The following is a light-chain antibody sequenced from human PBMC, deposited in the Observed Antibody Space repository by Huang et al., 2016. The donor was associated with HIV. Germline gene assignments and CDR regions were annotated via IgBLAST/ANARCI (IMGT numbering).Light chain of an antibody. J-gene: IGKJ2*01. CDR3: HHRSGWPRT. CDR1: QSLNNY. Sequence: IVLTQSPATLSLSPGERATLSCRASQSLNNYLGVYQQKPGQPPRLHIYDTSSRATGIPARFSGGGSGTDFTLTISSLEPEDFAVYYCHHRSGWPRTFGQGTKLEI. V-gene: IGKV3-11*01. CDR2: DTS.